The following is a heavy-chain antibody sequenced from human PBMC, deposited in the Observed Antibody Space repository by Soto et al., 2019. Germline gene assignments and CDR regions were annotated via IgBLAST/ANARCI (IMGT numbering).Heavy chain of an antibody. CDR3: AGGGVTMVRGVITFYGMDV. Sequence: ASVKVSCKASGYTFTGYYMHWVRQAPGQGLEWMGWINPNSGGANYAQKFQGWVTMTRDTSISTAYMELSRLRSDDTAVYYCAGGGVTMVRGVITFYGMDVWGQGTTVTSP. J-gene: IGHJ6*02. V-gene: IGHV1-2*04. CDR2: INPNSGGA. CDR1: GYTFTGYY. D-gene: IGHD3-10*01.